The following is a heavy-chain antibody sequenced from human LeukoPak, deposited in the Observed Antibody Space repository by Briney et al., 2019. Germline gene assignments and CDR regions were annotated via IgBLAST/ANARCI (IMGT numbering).Heavy chain of an antibody. V-gene: IGHV1-18*01. CDR3: ATLRDEDGYSGYDGLEY. CDR1: GYTFTSYG. D-gene: IGHD5-12*01. CDR2: ISAYNGNT. J-gene: IGHJ4*02. Sequence: GASVKVSCKASGYTFTSYGISWVRQAPGQGLEWMGWISAYNGNTNYAQKFQGRVTMTEDTSTDTAYMELSSLRSEDTAVYYCATLRDEDGYSGYDGLEYWGQGTLVTVSS.